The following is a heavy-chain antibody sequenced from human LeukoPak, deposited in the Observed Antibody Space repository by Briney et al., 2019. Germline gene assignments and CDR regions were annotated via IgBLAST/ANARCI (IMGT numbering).Heavy chain of an antibody. J-gene: IGHJ4*02. D-gene: IGHD3-22*01. CDR2: IWYDGTNK. V-gene: IGHV3-33*06. CDR3: AKDLIVEAEDRSFRGDH. Sequence: PGGSLRLSCAASGFTFSSYAMHWVRQAPGKGLEWVAVIWYDGTNKYHADSLKGRFTISRDNSKNTLYLQMNSLRVEDTAVYYCAKDLIVEAEDRSFRGDHWGQGTLVTVSS. CDR1: GFTFSSYA.